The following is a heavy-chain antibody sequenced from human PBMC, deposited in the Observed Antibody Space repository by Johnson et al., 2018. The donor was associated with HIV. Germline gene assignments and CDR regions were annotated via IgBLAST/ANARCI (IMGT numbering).Heavy chain of an antibody. J-gene: IGHJ3*02. CDR1: GFTVSSNY. CDR2: IYSGGRT. CDR3: ATQGLFDAFDI. D-gene: IGHD3-22*01. Sequence: EVQLVESGGGLVQPGGSLRLSCTASGFTVSSNYMRWVRQAPGKGLEWLSVIYSGGRTYYADSVKGRFTISRDNSKNTLYLQMNSLRAEDTAVYYCATQGLFDAFDIWGQGTMVTVSS. V-gene: IGHV3-66*01.